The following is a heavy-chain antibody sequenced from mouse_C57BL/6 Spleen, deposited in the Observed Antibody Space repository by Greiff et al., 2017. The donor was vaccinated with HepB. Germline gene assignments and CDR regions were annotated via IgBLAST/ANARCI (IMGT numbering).Heavy chain of an antibody. CDR1: GYTFTDYY. CDR3: AKGESTTVVAPHWYFDV. D-gene: IGHD1-1*01. V-gene: IGHV1-19*01. J-gene: IGHJ1*03. CDR2: INPYNGGT. Sequence: EVQLQQSGPVLVKPGASVKMSCKASGYTFTDYYMNWVKQSHGKSLEWIGVINPYNGGTSYNQKFKGKAKLTVDKSSSTAYMELNSLTSEDSAVYYCAKGESTTVVAPHWYFDVWGTGTTVTVSS.